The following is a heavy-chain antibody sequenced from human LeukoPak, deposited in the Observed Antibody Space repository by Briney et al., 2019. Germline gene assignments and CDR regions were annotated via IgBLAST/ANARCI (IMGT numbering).Heavy chain of an antibody. J-gene: IGHJ4*02. D-gene: IGHD3-22*01. CDR2: IYYSGST. Sequence: SXTLSLTCTVSGGSVSSGSYYWSWIRQPPGKGLEWIGYIYYSGSTNYNPSLKSRVTISVDTSKNQFSLKLSSVTAADTAVYYCARDHYDSSGYYSHYFDYWGQGTLVTVSS. CDR1: GGSVSSGSYY. CDR3: ARDHYDSSGYYSHYFDY. V-gene: IGHV4-61*01.